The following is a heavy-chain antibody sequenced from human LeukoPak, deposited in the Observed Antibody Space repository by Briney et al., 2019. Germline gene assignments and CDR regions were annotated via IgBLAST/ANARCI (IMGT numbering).Heavy chain of an antibody. CDR3: ARTEIAATLYFDY. CDR1: GGSISSSNW. Sequence: SGTLSLTCAVSGGSISSSNWWSWVRQPPGKGLEWIGEIYHSGSTNYNPSLKSRVTISVDKSKNQFSLKLSSVTAADTAVYYCARTEIAATLYFDYWGQGTLVTVSS. CDR2: IYHSGST. J-gene: IGHJ4*02. D-gene: IGHD2-15*01. V-gene: IGHV4-4*02.